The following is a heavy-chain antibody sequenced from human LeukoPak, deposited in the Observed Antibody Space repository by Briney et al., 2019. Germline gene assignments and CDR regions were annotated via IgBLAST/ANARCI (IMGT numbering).Heavy chain of an antibody. J-gene: IGHJ4*02. D-gene: IGHD1-26*01. CDR3: AREFSGYIDF. V-gene: IGHV1-46*01. CDR2: INPSGGGT. Sequence: ASVKVSCKASGYTFINYSMHWVRQAPGQGLEWMGIINPSGGGTSYAQKFQGRVTMTRDTSTSTVYMEVRRLRSEDTAVYYCAREFSGYIDFWGQGTLVTVSS. CDR1: GYTFINYS.